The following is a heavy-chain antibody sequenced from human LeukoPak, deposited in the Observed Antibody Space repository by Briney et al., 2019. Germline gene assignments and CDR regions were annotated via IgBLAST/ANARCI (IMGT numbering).Heavy chain of an antibody. J-gene: IGHJ4*02. CDR2: INPNSGGT. Sequence: ASVKVSCKASGYTFTSYGISWVRQAPGQGLEWMGWINPNSGGTNYAQKFQGWVTMTRDTSISTAYMELSRLRSDDTAVYYCAITTGTSRAFDYWGQGTLVTVSS. D-gene: IGHD1-1*01. V-gene: IGHV1-2*04. CDR1: GYTFTSYG. CDR3: AITTGTSRAFDY.